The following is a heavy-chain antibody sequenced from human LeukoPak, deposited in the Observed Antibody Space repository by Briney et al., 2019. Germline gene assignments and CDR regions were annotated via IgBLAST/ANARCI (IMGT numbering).Heavy chain of an antibody. V-gene: IGHV3-66*01. CDR2: IYGGHTT. J-gene: IGHJ4*02. D-gene: IGHD3-22*01. Sequence: GGSLRLSCAASGFTVSSNYMSWVRQAPGKELEWVSVIYGGHTTYYADSVKGRFTISRDNSKNTLYLQMNSLRAEDTAVYYCARGPSYYYDSSGYQFDYWGQGTLVTVSS. CDR1: GFTVSSNY. CDR3: ARGPSYYYDSSGYQFDY.